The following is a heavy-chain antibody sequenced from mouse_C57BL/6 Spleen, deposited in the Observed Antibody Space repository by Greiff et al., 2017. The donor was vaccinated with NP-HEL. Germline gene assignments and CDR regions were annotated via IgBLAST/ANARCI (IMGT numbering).Heavy chain of an antibody. CDR1: GFNIKDDY. CDR2: IDPENGDT. D-gene: IGHD2-1*01. V-gene: IGHV14-4*01. Sequence: VQLQQSGAELVRPGASVKLSCTASGFNIKDDYMHWVKQRPEQGLEWIGWIDPENGDTEYASKFQGKATITADTSSNTAYLQLSRLTSEDTAVYYCSYGNWFDYWGQGTTRTVSS. CDR3: SYGNWFDY. J-gene: IGHJ2*01.